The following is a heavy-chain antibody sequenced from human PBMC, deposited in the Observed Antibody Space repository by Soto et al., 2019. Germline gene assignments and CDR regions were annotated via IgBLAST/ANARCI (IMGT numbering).Heavy chain of an antibody. CDR1: GGSFSGYY. J-gene: IGHJ4*02. Sequence: SETLSLTCAVYGGSFSGYYWSWIRQPPGKGLEWIGEINHSGSTNYNPSLKSRVTISVDTSKNQFSLKLSSVTAADTAVYYCARQWLGSIDYWGQGTLVTVSS. D-gene: IGHD6-19*01. CDR2: INHSGST. CDR3: ARQWLGSIDY. V-gene: IGHV4-34*01.